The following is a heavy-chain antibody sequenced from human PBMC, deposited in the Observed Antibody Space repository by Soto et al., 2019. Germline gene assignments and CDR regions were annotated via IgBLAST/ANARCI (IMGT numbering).Heavy chain of an antibody. V-gene: IGHV4-31*03. J-gene: IGHJ5*02. CDR1: GDSISGGASF. CDR3: AKLSCTCSTCYFPGWFDP. D-gene: IGHD2-15*01. CDR2: VYYSGSS. Sequence: QVQLQESGPRLVKPSETLSLTCTVSGDSISGGASFWSWIRQPPGKGLEWIANVYYSGSSYYNPRLKNRLNISVDTTKNQFSLQLKSMTAADTAVYYCAKLSCTCSTCYFPGWFDPWGQGTLVTVSS.